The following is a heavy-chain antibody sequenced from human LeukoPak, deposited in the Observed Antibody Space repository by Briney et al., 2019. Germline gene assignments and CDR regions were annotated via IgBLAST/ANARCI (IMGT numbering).Heavy chain of an antibody. Sequence: PGGSLRLSCAAYGFTVSSNYMSWVRQAPGKGLEWVSVIYSGGSTYYADSVKGRFTISRDNSKNTLYLQMNSLRAEDTAVYYCARVKSYYDSSGLDYWGQGTLVTVSS. CDR2: IYSGGST. CDR1: GFTVSSNY. J-gene: IGHJ4*02. CDR3: ARVKSYYDSSGLDY. V-gene: IGHV3-53*01. D-gene: IGHD3-22*01.